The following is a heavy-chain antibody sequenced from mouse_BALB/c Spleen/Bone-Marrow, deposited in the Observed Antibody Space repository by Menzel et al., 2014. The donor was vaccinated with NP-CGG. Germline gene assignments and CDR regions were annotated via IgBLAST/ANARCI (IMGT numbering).Heavy chain of an antibody. J-gene: IGHJ4*01. CDR2: IYPGDGDT. CDR1: GYTLTSYW. V-gene: IGHV1-87*01. Sequence: QVQLKQSGAELARPGAPVKLSCKASGYTLTSYWMQWVKQRPGQGLEWIGAIYPGDGDTRYTQKFKGKATLTADKSSSTAYMQLSSLASEDSAVYYCARTTMITTGGYYAMDYWGQGISVTVSS. D-gene: IGHD2-4*01. CDR3: ARTTMITTGGYYAMDY.